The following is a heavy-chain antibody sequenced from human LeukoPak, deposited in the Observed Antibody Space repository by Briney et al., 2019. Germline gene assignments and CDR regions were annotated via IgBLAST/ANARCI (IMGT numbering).Heavy chain of an antibody. V-gene: IGHV1-18*01. Sequence: GASVKVSCKASGYTFTSYGISWVRPAPGQGLEWMGWISAYNGNTNYAQKLQGRVTMTTDTSTSTAYMELRSLRSDDTAVYYCARLVSMITFGGVIAPDAYFDYWGQGTLVTVSS. CDR2: ISAYNGNT. J-gene: IGHJ4*02. CDR1: GYTFTSYG. D-gene: IGHD3-16*02. CDR3: ARLVSMITFGGVIAPDAYFDY.